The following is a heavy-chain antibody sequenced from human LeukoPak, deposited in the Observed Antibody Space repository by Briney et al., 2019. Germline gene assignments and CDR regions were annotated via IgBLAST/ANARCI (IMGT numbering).Heavy chain of an antibody. D-gene: IGHD6-19*01. J-gene: IGHJ6*02. CDR2: ISGSGGST. V-gene: IGHV3-23*01. Sequence: GGSLRLSCAASGFTFSSYAMSWVRQAPGKGLEWVSAISGSGGSTYYADSVKGRFTISRDNSKNTLYLQMNSLRAEDTAVYYCAKLGWIFVSGWNENYYYGMDVWGQGTTVTVSS. CDR1: GFTFSSYA. CDR3: AKLGWIFVSGWNENYYYGMDV.